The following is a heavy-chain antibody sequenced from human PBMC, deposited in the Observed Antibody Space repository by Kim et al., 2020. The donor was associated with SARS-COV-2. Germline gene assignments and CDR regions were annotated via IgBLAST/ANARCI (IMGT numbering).Heavy chain of an antibody. CDR1: RGSISGYY. V-gene: IGHV4-59*01. J-gene: IGHJ5*02. Sequence: SETLSLTCTVSRGSISGYYWSWIRQPPGKGLEWIGHIYFSGRTNYNPSLESRVTMSVDTSKNQFSLTLTSVTAADTAVYYCSKYDYAEGNWFDPWGQGPLATLPA. CDR2: IYFSGRT. D-gene: IGHD4-17*01. CDR3: SKYDYAEGNWFDP.